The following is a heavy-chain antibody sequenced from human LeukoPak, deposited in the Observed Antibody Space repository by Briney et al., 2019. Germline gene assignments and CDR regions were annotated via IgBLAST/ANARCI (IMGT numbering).Heavy chain of an antibody. CDR2: IYPAGIT. Sequence: ASETLSLTCAVYGGSFSGYFWSWIRQPAGKGLEWIGRIYPAGITTYNPSLKSRVTLSVDTSKNQFSLKVNSVTAADAAVYYCARGPGQLTSECFDSWGQGILVTVSS. V-gene: IGHV4-59*10. J-gene: IGHJ5*01. CDR1: GGSFSGYF. D-gene: IGHD6-13*01. CDR3: ARGPGQLTSECFDS.